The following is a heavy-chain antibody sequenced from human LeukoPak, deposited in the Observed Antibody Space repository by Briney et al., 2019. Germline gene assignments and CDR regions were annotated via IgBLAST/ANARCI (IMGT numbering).Heavy chain of an antibody. J-gene: IGHJ3*02. V-gene: IGHV4-39*01. CDR3: ASSSGHAFDI. CDR2: IYYSGIT. Sequence: SETLSLTCTVFGGSISSSSYYWGWIRQPPGKGLEWIGSIYYSGITYYNPSLKSRVTISVDTSKNQFSLKLSSVTAADTAVYYCASSSGHAFDIWGQGTMVTVSS. CDR1: GGSISSSSYY.